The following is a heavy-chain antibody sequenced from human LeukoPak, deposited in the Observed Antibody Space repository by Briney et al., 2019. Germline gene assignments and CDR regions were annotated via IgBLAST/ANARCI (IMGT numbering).Heavy chain of an antibody. CDR3: ARADSSGWPFYGMDV. Sequence: PGGSLRLSCAASGFTFSSYAMHWVRQAPGKGLEYVSAISSNGGSTYYANSVKGRFTISRDNSKNTLYLQMGSLRAEDMAVYYCARADSSGWPFYGMDVWGQGTTVTVSS. J-gene: IGHJ6*02. CDR1: GFTFSSYA. V-gene: IGHV3-64*01. CDR2: ISSNGGST. D-gene: IGHD6-19*01.